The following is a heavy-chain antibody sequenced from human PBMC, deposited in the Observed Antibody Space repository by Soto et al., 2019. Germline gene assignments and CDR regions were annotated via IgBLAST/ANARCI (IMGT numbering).Heavy chain of an antibody. D-gene: IGHD6-6*01. Sequence: GGSLRLSCAASGFTFSSYSMNWVRQAPGKGLEWVSYISSSSSTIYYADSVKGRFTISRDNSKNTLSLQMTALRVEDSSVYYCTKSSGGSSSVGMDYWGPGTLVTVSS. CDR2: ISSSSSTI. V-gene: IGHV3-48*04. CDR1: GFTFSSYS. CDR3: TKSSGGSSSVGMDY. J-gene: IGHJ4*02.